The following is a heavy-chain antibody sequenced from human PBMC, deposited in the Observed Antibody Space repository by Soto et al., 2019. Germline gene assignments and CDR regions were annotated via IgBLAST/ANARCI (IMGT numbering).Heavy chain of an antibody. D-gene: IGHD3-16*01. CDR1: GFTFSNAW. Sequence: VQLVESGGGLVKPGGSLRLSCAASGFTFSNAWMSWVRQAPGKGLEWVGRIKSKTDGGTTDYAAPVKGRFTISRDDSKNTLYLQMNSLKTEDTAVYYCTTGYGYYYYYYMDVWGKGTTVTVSS. CDR3: TTGYGYYYYYYMDV. J-gene: IGHJ6*03. CDR2: IKSKTDGGTT. V-gene: IGHV3-15*01.